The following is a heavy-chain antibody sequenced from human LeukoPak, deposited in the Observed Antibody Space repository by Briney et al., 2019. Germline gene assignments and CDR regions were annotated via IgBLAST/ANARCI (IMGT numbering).Heavy chain of an antibody. CDR2: ISYDGSNK. CDR1: GFTFSSYG. V-gene: IGHV3-30*03. J-gene: IGHJ4*02. CDR3: ATRVVTLFDY. Sequence: PGRSLRLSCAASGFTFSSYGTHWVRQAPGKGLEWVAGISYDGSNKYYADSVKGRFTISRDNSKNTLYLQMNSLRAEDTAVYYCATRVVTLFDYWGQGTLVTVSS. D-gene: IGHD4-23*01.